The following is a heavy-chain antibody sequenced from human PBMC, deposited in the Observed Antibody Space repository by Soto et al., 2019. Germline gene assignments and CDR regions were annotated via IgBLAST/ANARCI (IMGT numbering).Heavy chain of an antibody. V-gene: IGHV3-30*18. D-gene: IGHD3-10*01. Sequence: GGSLRLSCAASGFTFSNYGMHWVRQAPGKGLEWVAVTSYDGDKEYYADSVKGRFTISRDNSKNTLYLQVNSLRVEDTAVYYCAKDIALVRGVIIDLDVWGQGTTVTVSS. CDR1: GFTFSNYG. CDR2: TSYDGDKE. CDR3: AKDIALVRGVIIDLDV. J-gene: IGHJ6*02.